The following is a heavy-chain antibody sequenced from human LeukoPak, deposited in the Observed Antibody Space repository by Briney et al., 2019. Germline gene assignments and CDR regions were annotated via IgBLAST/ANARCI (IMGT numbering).Heavy chain of an antibody. CDR2: IRYDGSNK. CDR1: GFTFSSYG. CDR3: AKDGSGYSSSWHTTYFDY. D-gene: IGHD6-13*01. J-gene: IGHJ4*02. V-gene: IGHV3-30*02. Sequence: GGSLRLSCAASGFTFSSYGMHWVRQAPGKGLEWVAFIRYDGSNKYYADSVKGRLTISRDNSKDTLYLQMNSLRAEDTAVYYCAKDGSGYSSSWHTTYFDYWGQGTLVTVSS.